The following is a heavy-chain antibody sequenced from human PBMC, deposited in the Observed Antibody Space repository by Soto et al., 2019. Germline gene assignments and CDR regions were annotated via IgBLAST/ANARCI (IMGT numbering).Heavy chain of an antibody. D-gene: IGHD3-10*01. CDR1: GYTFANYG. V-gene: IGHV1-18*01. CDR2: ISAYNRNK. Sequence: QVHLVQSGGEVKMPGASVRVSCKASGYTFANYGITWVRQAPGQGLEWMGWISAYNRNKYIAQKVQGRVTMTTDTSTSTAYMDLTSLRSDDTAVYYCARDQSGRDWLGEDCWGQGTLVTVSS. J-gene: IGHJ4*02. CDR3: ARDQSGRDWLGEDC.